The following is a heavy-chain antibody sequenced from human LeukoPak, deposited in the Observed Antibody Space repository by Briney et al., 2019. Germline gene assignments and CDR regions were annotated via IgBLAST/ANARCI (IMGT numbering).Heavy chain of an antibody. CDR2: ISTSSRT. Sequence: GGSLRLSCAASGFTFSSYAMSWVRQAPGKGLEWVSLISTSSRTHYADSMKGRFTISRDNSRNTLYLQMNSLRAEDTAVYYCAKGMVRGVILKGFDYWGQGTLVTVSS. D-gene: IGHD3-10*01. CDR3: AKGMVRGVILKGFDY. J-gene: IGHJ4*02. V-gene: IGHV3-23*05. CDR1: GFTFSSYA.